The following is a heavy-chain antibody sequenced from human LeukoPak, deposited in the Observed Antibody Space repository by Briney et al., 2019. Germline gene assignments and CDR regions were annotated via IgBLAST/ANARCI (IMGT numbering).Heavy chain of an antibody. V-gene: IGHV1-18*01. CDR1: GYTFTSYG. J-gene: IGHJ5*02. Sequence: ASVKVSCKASGYTFTSYGISWVRQAPGQGLEWMGWISAYKGNTNYAQKLQGRVTMTTDTSTSTAYMELRSLRSDDTAVYYCARDRRAANWFDPWGQGTLVTVSS. CDR3: ARDRRAANWFDP. CDR2: ISAYKGNT.